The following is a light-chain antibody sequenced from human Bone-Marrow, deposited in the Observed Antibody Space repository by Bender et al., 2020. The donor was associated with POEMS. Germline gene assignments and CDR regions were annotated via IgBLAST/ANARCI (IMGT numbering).Light chain of an antibody. CDR1: SSNIGALYD. V-gene: IGLV1-40*01. J-gene: IGLJ1*01. CDR2: GNI. CDR3: QSVDSSLSYV. Sequence: QSVLTQPPSVSGAPGQTVTISCTGSSSNIGALYDVHWYQQLPGTAPKLLIYGNINRPSGVPDRFSGSKSGASASLVISGLQAEDEADYYCQSVDSSLSYVFGTGTKVTVL.